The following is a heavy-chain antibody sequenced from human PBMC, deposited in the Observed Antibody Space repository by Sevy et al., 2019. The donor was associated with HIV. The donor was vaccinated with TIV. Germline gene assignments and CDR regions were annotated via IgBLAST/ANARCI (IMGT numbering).Heavy chain of an antibody. CDR3: AKDLHCSSTSCSNFDY. J-gene: IGHJ4*02. CDR1: GFTFSSYA. V-gene: IGHV3-23*01. CDR2: ISGSGGST. D-gene: IGHD2-2*01. Sequence: GESLKISCAASGFTFSSYAMSWVRQAPGKGLEWVSAISGSGGSTYYAVSVKGRFTISRDNSKNTLYLQMNSLRAEDTAVYYCAKDLHCSSTSCSNFDYWGQGTLVTVSS.